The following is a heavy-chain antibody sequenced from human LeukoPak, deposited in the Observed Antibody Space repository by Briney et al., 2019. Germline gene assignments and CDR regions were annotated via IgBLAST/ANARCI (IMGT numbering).Heavy chain of an antibody. CDR3: ARAFVFLEWLLHDAFDI. CDR1: GYSISSGYY. J-gene: IGHJ3*02. V-gene: IGHV4-38-2*01. D-gene: IGHD3-3*01. CDR2: MSHSGTT. Sequence: PSETLSLTCDVSGYSISSGYYWGWIQQPPGKGLEWIGSMSHSGTTYYNPSLKSRVTISLDTSKNQFSLKLRSVTVADTAVYYCARAFVFLEWLLHDAFDIWGQGTMVTVSS.